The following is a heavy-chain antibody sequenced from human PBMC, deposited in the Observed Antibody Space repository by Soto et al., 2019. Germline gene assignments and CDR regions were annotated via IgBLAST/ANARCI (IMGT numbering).Heavy chain of an antibody. CDR1: GFTFSNYW. CDR2: LKEDGSDK. J-gene: IGHJ4*02. Sequence: GGSLRLSCVPSGFTFSNYWMSWVRQAPGKGPEWVATLKEDGSDKYYVDSVKGRFTISRDNAKNSLYLQMNSLTAEDTAVYYCARDLGYCSGGTCYSVFDYWGRGTLVTVSS. D-gene: IGHD2-15*01. CDR3: ARDLGYCSGGTCYSVFDY. V-gene: IGHV3-7*01.